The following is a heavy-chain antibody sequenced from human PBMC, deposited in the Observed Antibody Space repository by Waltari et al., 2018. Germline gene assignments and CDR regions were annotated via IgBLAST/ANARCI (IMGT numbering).Heavy chain of an antibody. CDR1: GGTFVSYA. Sequence: QVQLVQSGAEVKNPGSSVTVSCKASGGTFVSYAVSWVRQAPGQGLEWMGGIIPIFNTTNYPQKFQCRVTITADESTSTAFMELTSLKSDDTAFYYCARGPMTATGQGYFDIWGRGTLVTVSS. J-gene: IGHJ2*01. CDR3: ARGPMTATGQGYFDI. CDR2: IIPIFNTT. D-gene: IGHD5-18*01. V-gene: IGHV1-69*01.